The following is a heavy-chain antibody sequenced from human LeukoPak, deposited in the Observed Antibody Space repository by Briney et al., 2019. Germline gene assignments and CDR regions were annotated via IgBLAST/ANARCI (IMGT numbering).Heavy chain of an antibody. CDR1: GASFSSGDQY. Sequence: SQTLSLTCTVSGASFSSGDQYWNWIRQSPGKGLEWIGSIHPSGRVYNNPSLESRGTISIDTSTNQFSLNLHSVTAADTAVYFCSRGLDSRKLGYWGQGTLVTVSS. J-gene: IGHJ4*02. CDR2: IHPSGRV. D-gene: IGHD3-22*01. V-gene: IGHV4-31*02. CDR3: SRGLDSRKLGY.